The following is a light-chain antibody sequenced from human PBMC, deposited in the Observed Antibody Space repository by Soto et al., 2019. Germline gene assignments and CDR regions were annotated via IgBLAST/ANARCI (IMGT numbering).Light chain of an antibody. J-gene: IGLJ2*01. V-gene: IGLV3-21*04. CDR2: YDS. CDR1: NIGRKS. Sequence: SYELTQPPSVSVAPGKTARITCGGNNIGRKSVHWYQQKPGQAPVLVIYYDSDRPSGIPERFSGSNSGNTATLTISRVEAGDEADYYCQVWDRSSDTVVFGGGTKLTVL. CDR3: QVWDRSSDTVV.